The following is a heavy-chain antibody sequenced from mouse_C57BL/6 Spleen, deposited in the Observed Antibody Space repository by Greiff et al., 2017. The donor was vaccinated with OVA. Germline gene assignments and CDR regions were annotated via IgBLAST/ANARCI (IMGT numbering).Heavy chain of an antibody. J-gene: IGHJ3*01. CDR2: INPNNGGT. CDR1: GYTFTDYN. CDR3: ARTASSGYVWFAY. D-gene: IGHD3-2*02. Sequence: EVQLQQSGPELVKPGASVKMSCKASGYTFTDYNMHWVKQSHGKSLEWIGYINPNNGGTSYNQKFKGKATLTVNKSSSTAYMGLRSLTSEDSAVYYWARTASSGYVWFAYWGQGTLVTVSA. V-gene: IGHV1-22*01.